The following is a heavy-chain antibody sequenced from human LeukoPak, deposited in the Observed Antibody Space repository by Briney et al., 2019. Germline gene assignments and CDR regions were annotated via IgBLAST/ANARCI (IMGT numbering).Heavy chain of an antibody. CDR2: IYYSGST. D-gene: IGHD5-18*01. Sequence: PSETLSLTCTVSGGSISSYYWSWIRQPPGKGLEWIGSIYYSGSTNYNPSLKSRVTISVDTSKNQFSLKLSSVTAADTAVYYCARDRRYSYGFFGSGGTFDYWGQGTLVTVSS. CDR1: GGSISSYY. V-gene: IGHV4-59*01. J-gene: IGHJ4*02. CDR3: ARDRRYSYGFFGSGGTFDY.